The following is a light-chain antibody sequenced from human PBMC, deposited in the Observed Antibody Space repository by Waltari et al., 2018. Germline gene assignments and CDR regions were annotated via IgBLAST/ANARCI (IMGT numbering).Light chain of an antibody. V-gene: IGKV3-20*01. J-gene: IGKJ1*01. CDR2: GAS. CDR3: QHYVRLPAT. CDR1: QSVSRT. Sequence: EIVLTQSPGTLSLSPGERATLSCRASQSVSRTLAWYQQKPGQAPKLLLYGASIRATGIPDRFTGSGSGTDFSLTISSLEPEDCAIYFCQHYVRLPATFGQGTKVEIK.